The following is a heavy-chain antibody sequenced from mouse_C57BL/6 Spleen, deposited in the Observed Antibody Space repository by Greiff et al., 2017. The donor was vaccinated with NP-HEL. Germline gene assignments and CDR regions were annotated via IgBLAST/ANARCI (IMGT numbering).Heavy chain of an antibody. J-gene: IGHJ4*01. CDR3: ARFYYSNDVGGAMDY. D-gene: IGHD2-5*01. CDR2: IYPGSGST. Sequence: VQLQQSGAELVKPGASVKMSCKASGYTFTSYWITWVKQRPGQGLEWIGDIYPGSGSTNYNEKFKSKATLTVDTSSSTAYMQLSSLTSEDSAVYYCARFYYSNDVGGAMDYWGQGTSVTVSS. CDR1: GYTFTSYW. V-gene: IGHV1-55*01.